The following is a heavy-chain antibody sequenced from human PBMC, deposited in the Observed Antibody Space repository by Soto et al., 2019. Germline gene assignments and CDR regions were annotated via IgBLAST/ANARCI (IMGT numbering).Heavy chain of an antibody. J-gene: IGHJ4*02. CDR2: MNPNSGST. CDR1: GYTFTSYD. CDR3: ASRVGATSFDFDY. D-gene: IGHD1-26*01. Sequence: QVQLVQSGAEVKKPGASVKVSCKASGYTFTSYDVNWVRLAPGQGLEWMGWMNPNSGSTDYAQKFQGXVTMTRNISISTAYMELSSLRSEDTAVYYCASRVGATSFDFDYWGQGTLVTVSS. V-gene: IGHV1-8*01.